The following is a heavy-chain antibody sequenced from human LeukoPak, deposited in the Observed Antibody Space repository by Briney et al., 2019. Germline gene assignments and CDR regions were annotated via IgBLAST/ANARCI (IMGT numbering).Heavy chain of an antibody. CDR3: ARGWSLMVYADYGMDV. CDR1: GYTFTSYD. CDR2: MNPNSGNT. V-gene: IGHV1-8*01. J-gene: IGHJ6*02. Sequence: ASVKVSCKASGYTFTSYDINWVRQATGQGLEWMGWMNPNSGNTGYAQKFQGRVTMTRNTSISTAYMELSSLRSEDTAVYYCARGWSLMVYADYGMDVWGQGTTVTVSS. D-gene: IGHD2-8*01.